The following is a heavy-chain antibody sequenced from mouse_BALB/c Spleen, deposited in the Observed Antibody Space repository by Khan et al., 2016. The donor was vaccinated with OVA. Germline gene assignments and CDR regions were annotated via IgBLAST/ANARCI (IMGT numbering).Heavy chain of an antibody. V-gene: IGHV3-2*02. Sequence: VQLKESGPGLVKPSQSLSLTCTVTGYSITSDYAWNWIRQFPGNKLEWMGYISYSGSANYNPSLKSRISITRDTSENQFFLQLNSVTTEDSATXYSARRYYYGHWYFDVWGAGTTVTVSS. CDR2: ISYSGSA. CDR1: GYSITSDYA. CDR3: ARRYYYGHWYFDV. D-gene: IGHD1-1*01. J-gene: IGHJ1*01.